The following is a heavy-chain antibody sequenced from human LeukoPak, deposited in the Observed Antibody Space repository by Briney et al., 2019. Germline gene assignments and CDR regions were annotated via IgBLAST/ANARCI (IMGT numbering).Heavy chain of an antibody. CDR3: AAEGPYGGNALDY. CDR1: GFTVSSNY. CDR2: IYSGGST. D-gene: IGHD4-23*01. V-gene: IGHV3-66*01. Sequence: GGSLRLSCVAFGFTVSSNYMSWVRQAPGKGLEWVAVIYSGGSTFYANSVKGRFTVSRDNSKHTLYLQMNSLRAEDTAVYYCAAEGPYGGNALDYWGQGTLVTVSS. J-gene: IGHJ4*02.